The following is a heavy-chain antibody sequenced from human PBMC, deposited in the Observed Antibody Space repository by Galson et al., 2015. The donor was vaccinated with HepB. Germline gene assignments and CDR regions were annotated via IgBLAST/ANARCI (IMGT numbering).Heavy chain of an antibody. Sequence: SVKVSCKASGYTFTSYDINWVRQATGQGLEWMGWMNPNRGDTGYAQKFQGRVTMTRNTSISTAYMELNSLKSEDTAVYYCARVYLVVVSAAPYYYYYMDVGGKGTTVTVSS. CDR3: ARVYLVVVSAAPYYYYYMDV. D-gene: IGHD2-2*01. CDR1: GYTFTSYD. V-gene: IGHV1-8*01. J-gene: IGHJ6*03. CDR2: MNPNRGDT.